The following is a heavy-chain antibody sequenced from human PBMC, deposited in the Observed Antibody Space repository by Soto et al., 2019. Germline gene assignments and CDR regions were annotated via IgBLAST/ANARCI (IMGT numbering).Heavy chain of an antibody. V-gene: IGHV2-5*02. CDR1: GFSLTTSGVG. Sequence: QITLNESGPTVVNPAETLTLTCTFSGFSLTTSGVGVGWIRQSPGKAPEWLALIYWDDDKRYSASLKSRLTTTTYPSKSQVVLTLASVDPADTATYYCAHRILRTVFGLVTTTAIYFDFWGQVTPVVVSS. D-gene: IGHD3-3*01. J-gene: IGHJ4*02. CDR2: IYWDDDK. CDR3: AHRILRTVFGLVTTTAIYFDF.